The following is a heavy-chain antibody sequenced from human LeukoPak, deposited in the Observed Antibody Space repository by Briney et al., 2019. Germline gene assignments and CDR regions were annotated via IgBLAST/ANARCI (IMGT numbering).Heavy chain of an antibody. Sequence: KPSETLSLICTVSGGSLSSYYGSWIRQPPGRGLEGIGYIYYSGSNNYRPSLKSRVTISVDTSKNQFSLELSSVTAADTAVYYCARVRRSAVAGLWLDYWGQGTLVTVSS. V-gene: IGHV4-59*01. D-gene: IGHD6-19*01. J-gene: IGHJ4*02. CDR3: ARVRRSAVAGLWLDY. CDR2: IYYSGSN. CDR1: GGSLSSYY.